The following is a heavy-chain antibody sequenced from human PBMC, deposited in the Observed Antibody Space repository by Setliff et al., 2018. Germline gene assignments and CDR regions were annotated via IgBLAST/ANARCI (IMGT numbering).Heavy chain of an antibody. Sequence: GGSLRLSCAASGFTFSSYGMHWVRQAPGRGLEWVGYIPYDGSNQFYPDSLKGRFTISRDNSKNTLYLQMNSLRPEDTALYYCAKEVPYNDGFIYLDYWGQGTLVTVSS. D-gene: IGHD3-16*01. V-gene: IGHV3-30*02. J-gene: IGHJ4*02. CDR2: IPYDGSNQ. CDR3: AKEVPYNDGFIYLDY. CDR1: GFTFSSYG.